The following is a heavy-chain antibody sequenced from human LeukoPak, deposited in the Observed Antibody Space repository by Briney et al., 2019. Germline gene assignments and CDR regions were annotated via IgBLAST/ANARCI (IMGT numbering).Heavy chain of an antibody. CDR1: GGSISSGGYS. D-gene: IGHD6-13*01. Sequence: SETLSLTCAVSGGSISSGGYSWSWIRQPPGKGLEWIGYIYYSGSTYYNPSLKSRVTISVDTSKNQFSLKLSSVTAADTAVYYCAGGYSSSWYSYYYYYMDVWGRGTTVTVSS. CDR3: AGGYSSSWYSYYYYYMDV. J-gene: IGHJ6*03. V-gene: IGHV4-30-4*07. CDR2: IYYSGST.